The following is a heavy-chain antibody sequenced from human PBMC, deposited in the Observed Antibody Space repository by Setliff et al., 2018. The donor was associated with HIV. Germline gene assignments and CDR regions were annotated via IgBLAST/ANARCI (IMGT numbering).Heavy chain of an antibody. CDR3: VRRKLSKGGAFDY. V-gene: IGHV4-4*07. CDR1: GDSINTPFW. D-gene: IGHD1-1*01. Sequence: SETLSLTCTVSGDSINTPFWWSWIRQPAGKGLEWIGRVTNTGDTSYNPSLKSRVTISMDTSKEWFSLQLTSVTRADTATYYCVRRKLSKGGAFDYWGQGALVTVSS. CDR2: VTNTGDT. J-gene: IGHJ4*02.